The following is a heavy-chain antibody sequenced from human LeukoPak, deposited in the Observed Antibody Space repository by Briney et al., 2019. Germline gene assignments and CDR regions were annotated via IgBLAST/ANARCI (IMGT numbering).Heavy chain of an antibody. Sequence: GGSLRLSCAASGFTFSSYAMSWVRQAPGKGLEWVSAISGSGGSTYYADSVKGRFTISRDNAKNSLYLQMNSLRAEDTAVYYCARDQADTAMVPPYFDYWGQGTLVTVSS. D-gene: IGHD5-18*01. J-gene: IGHJ4*02. CDR1: GFTFSSYA. V-gene: IGHV3-23*01. CDR3: ARDQADTAMVPPYFDY. CDR2: ISGSGGST.